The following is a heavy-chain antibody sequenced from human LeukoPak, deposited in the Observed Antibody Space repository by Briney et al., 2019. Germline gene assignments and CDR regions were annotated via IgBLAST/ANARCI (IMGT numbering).Heavy chain of an antibody. CDR1: GFTFISYA. CDR3: AKAKPYSSSWYWDY. CDR2: ISGSAGSR. J-gene: IGHJ4*02. D-gene: IGHD6-13*01. Sequence: GGSLRLSCAAPGFTFISYAVSWVRQAPGKGLEWVSAISGSAGSRYYAESVKGRFTISRDNSKNTLYLQMNSLRAEDTAVYYCAKAKPYSSSWYWDYWGQGTLVTVSS. V-gene: IGHV3-23*01.